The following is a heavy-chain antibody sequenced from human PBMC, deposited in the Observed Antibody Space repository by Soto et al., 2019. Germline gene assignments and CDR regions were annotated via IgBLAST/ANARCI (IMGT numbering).Heavy chain of an antibody. CDR1: GGSLSSDNFF. D-gene: IGHD1-26*01. CDR3: AREVISPATSDAFDI. J-gene: IGHJ3*02. CDR2: IYHTGAA. V-gene: IGHV4-31*03. Sequence: QVQLQESGPGLVKPSQTLSVTCTVSGGSLSSDNFFWSWVRQHPETGLDWVGYIYHTGAAYYNPSLKSRLTISLDTSKNRFSLSLISVTAADTAVYYCAREVISPATSDAFDIWGQGTMVTVSS.